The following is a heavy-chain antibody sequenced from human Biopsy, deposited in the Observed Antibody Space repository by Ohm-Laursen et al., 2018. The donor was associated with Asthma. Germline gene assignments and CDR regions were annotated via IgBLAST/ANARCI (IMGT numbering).Heavy chain of an antibody. CDR1: GYTFISYA. V-gene: IGHV7-4-1*02. Sequence: SVKVSCKASGYTFISYAIHWVRQAPGQGLEWMGWINTNTGNPTYAQGFTGRFVFSLDTSVNTAHLQISSLKAEDTAVYYCARMISYYHEMRAPFFDYWGQGTLVTVSS. CDR2: INTNTGNP. J-gene: IGHJ4*02. CDR3: ARMISYYHEMRAPFFDY. D-gene: IGHD3-22*01.